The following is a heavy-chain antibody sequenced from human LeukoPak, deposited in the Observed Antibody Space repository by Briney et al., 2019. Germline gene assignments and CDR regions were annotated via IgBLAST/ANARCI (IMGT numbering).Heavy chain of an antibody. CDR1: GFTFSSYA. CDR3: AKDDLRMVPYYFDY. J-gene: IGHJ4*02. Sequence: GGSLRLSCAASGFTFSSYAMHWVRQAPGKGLEWVAVISYDGSNKYHADSVKGRFTISRDNSKNTLYLQMNSLRAEDTAVYYCAKDDLRMVPYYFDYWGQGTLVTVSS. V-gene: IGHV3-30-3*01. CDR2: ISYDGSNK. D-gene: IGHD2-15*01.